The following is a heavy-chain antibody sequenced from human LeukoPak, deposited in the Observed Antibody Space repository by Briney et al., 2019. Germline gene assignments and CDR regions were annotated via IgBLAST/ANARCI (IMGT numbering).Heavy chain of an antibody. V-gene: IGHV1-18*01. D-gene: IGHD3-3*01. CDR1: RYTFTSYG. CDR3: ARGYELYDFWSGYYSWFDP. Sequence: ASVKVSCKASRYTFTSYGISWVRQAPGQGLEWMGWISAYNGNTNYAQKLQGRVTMTTDTSTSTAYMELRSPRSDDTAVYYCARGYELYDFWSGYYSWFDPWGQGTLVTVSS. J-gene: IGHJ5*02. CDR2: ISAYNGNT.